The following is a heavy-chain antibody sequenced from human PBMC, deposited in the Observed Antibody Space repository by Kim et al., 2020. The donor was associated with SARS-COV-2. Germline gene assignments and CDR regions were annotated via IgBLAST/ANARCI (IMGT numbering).Heavy chain of an antibody. V-gene: IGHV4-59*13. D-gene: IGHD3-3*01. CDR2: IYYGRIT. CDR1: GGSISSDS. Sequence: SETLSLTCTVAGGSISSDSWSWILHPPGKGLEWIGYIYYGRITNYNPSLKSRVTISVDTSKNQFSLKLSSVTAANTAVSYCARDGATYYDFWSGYSYGMYVWGHGTTVTVS. CDR3: ARDGATYYDFWSGYSYGMYV. J-gene: IGHJ6*02.